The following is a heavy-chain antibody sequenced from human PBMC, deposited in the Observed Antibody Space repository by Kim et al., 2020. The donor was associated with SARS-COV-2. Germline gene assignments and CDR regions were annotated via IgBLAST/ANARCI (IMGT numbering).Heavy chain of an antibody. J-gene: IGHJ6*02. CDR2: IKTRTDGETT. V-gene: IGHV3-15*01. CDR3: ARDRVGLDV. CDR1: RFSFTNAW. Sequence: GGSLRLSCAASRFSFTNAWMTWVRQAPGKALEWLGLIKTRTDGETTDYAAPVRGRFIISRDDSSNTLYLQMNSLKTEDTALYYCARDRVGLDVWGQGTTV. D-gene: IGHD3-10*01.